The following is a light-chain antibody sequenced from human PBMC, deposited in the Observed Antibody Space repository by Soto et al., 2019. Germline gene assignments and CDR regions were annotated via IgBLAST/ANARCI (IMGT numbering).Light chain of an antibody. V-gene: IGKV1-33*01. Sequence: DIQMTQSPSCISPSXGDSVTIAXXASQDITNCLNWYHQKPGKAPKLLIYDASNLETGVPSRFSGSGSGRHFTFTITSLQPEDIGTYYCQQYEFLPVTFGRGTKVDI. J-gene: IGKJ2*01. CDR3: QQYEFLPVT. CDR2: DAS. CDR1: QDITNC.